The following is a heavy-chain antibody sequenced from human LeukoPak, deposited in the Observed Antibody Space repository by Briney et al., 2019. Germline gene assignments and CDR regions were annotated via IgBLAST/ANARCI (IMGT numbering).Heavy chain of an antibody. J-gene: IGHJ4*02. Sequence: GGSLRLSCAASGFTFSSYAMSWVRQAPGKGLEWVSTISGSGGSTYYADSVKGRFTISRDNSKNTLYLQMNSLRAEDTAVYYCAKVRTYYYDSSGFDYWGQGTLVTVSS. D-gene: IGHD3-22*01. CDR1: GFTFSSYA. CDR2: ISGSGGST. CDR3: AKVRTYYYDSSGFDY. V-gene: IGHV3-23*01.